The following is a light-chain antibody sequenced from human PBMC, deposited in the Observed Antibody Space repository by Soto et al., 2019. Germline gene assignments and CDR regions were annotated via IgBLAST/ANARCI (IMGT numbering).Light chain of an antibody. J-gene: IGKJ1*01. CDR3: QQYNNWPWT. CDR2: DAS. CDR1: QSVSSY. V-gene: IGKV3-11*01. Sequence: ELVLRRSPGTLSLSPGAIATLSCRASQSVSSYLAWYQQKPGQAPRLLIYDASNRATGIPARFSGSGSGTDFTLTISSLEPEDFAVYYCQQYNNWPWTFGQGTKVDIK.